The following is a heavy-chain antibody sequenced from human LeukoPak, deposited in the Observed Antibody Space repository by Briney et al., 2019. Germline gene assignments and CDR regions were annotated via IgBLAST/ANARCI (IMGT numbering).Heavy chain of an antibody. CDR3: ARSAYDSSGYYYVGHWFDP. CDR1: GGSISSGGYS. D-gene: IGHD3-22*01. J-gene: IGHJ5*02. CDR2: IYHSGST. Sequence: SETLSLTCAVYGGSISSGGYSWSWIRQPPGKGLEWLGYIYHSGSTYYNPSLESRVTISVDRSKNQFSLKLSSVTAADTAVYYCARSAYDSSGYYYVGHWFDPWGQGTLVTVSS. V-gene: IGHV4-30-2*01.